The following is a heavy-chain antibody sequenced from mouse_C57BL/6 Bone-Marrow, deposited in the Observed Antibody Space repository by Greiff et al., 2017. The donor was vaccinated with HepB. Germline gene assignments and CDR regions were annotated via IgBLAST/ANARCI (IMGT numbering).Heavy chain of an antibody. V-gene: IGHV5-17*01. CDR3: ARGLLREYFDY. CDR2: ISSDSSTI. D-gene: IGHD1-1*01. CDR1: GFTFSDSG. J-gene: IGHJ2*01. Sequence: VNLVESGGGLVKPGGSLKLSCAASGFTFSDSGMHWVRQALEKGLEWVAYISSDSSTIYYADTVKGRFTISRDNAKNTLFLQKTSLRSEDTAMYYCARGLLREYFDYWGQGTTLTVSS.